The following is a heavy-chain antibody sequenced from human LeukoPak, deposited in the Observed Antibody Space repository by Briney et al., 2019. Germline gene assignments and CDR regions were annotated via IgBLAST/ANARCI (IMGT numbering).Heavy chain of an antibody. V-gene: IGHV1-2*02. Sequence: ASVKVSCKASGYTFTGYYMHWVRQAPGQGLEWMGWINPNSGGTNYAQKFQGRITMTRDTSISTAYLELSSLRADDTALYFCARTRRFDSSGLFDFWGQGTLVTVSS. J-gene: IGHJ4*02. D-gene: IGHD3-22*01. CDR2: INPNSGGT. CDR1: GYTFTGYY. CDR3: ARTRRFDSSGLFDF.